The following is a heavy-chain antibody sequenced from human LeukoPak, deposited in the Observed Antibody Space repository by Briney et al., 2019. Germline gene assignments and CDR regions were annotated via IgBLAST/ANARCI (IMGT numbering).Heavy chain of an antibody. D-gene: IGHD2-2*02. Sequence: SVKVSCKASGGTFSSYAISWVRQAPGQELEWMGRIIPILGIANYAQKFQGRVTITADKSTSTAYMELSSLRSEDTAVYYCARAYCSSTSCYRFDYWGQGTLVTVSS. CDR1: GGTFSSYA. CDR2: IIPILGIA. J-gene: IGHJ4*02. CDR3: ARAYCSSTSCYRFDY. V-gene: IGHV1-69*04.